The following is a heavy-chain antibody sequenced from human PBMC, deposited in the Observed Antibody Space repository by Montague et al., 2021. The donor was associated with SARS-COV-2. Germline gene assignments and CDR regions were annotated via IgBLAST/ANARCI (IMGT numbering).Heavy chain of an antibody. CDR1: GFSVSTSGLC. D-gene: IGHD6-19*01. CDR2: IDWDDDT. Sequence: PALVKPTQTLTLTCTFSGFSVSTSGLCVSWIRQPPGKALEWLALIDWDDDTYYSTSLKTRLAISKDTSENQVVLTMTDMDPVDTGTYYCARIPEYSSGGGPDWYFDLWGRGTPVTVSS. J-gene: IGHJ2*01. CDR3: ARIPEYSSGGGPDWYFDL. V-gene: IGHV2-70*01.